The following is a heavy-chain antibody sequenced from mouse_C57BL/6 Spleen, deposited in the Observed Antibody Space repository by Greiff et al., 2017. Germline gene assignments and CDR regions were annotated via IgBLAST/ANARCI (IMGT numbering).Heavy chain of an antibody. CDR3: ARYGVVAHWYFDV. Sequence: VLLQQSGAELVKPGASVKLSCTASGFNIKDYYMHWVKQRTEQGLEWIGRIDPEDGETKYAPKFQGKATITADTSSNTAYLQLSSLTSEDTAVYDWARYGVVAHWYFDVWGTGTTVTVSS. J-gene: IGHJ1*03. CDR1: GFNIKDYY. CDR2: IDPEDGET. D-gene: IGHD1-1*01. V-gene: IGHV14-2*01.